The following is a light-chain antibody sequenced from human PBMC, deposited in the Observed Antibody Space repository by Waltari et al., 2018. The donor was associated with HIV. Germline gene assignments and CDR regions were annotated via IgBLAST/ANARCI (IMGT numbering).Light chain of an antibody. V-gene: IGLV7-46*01. CDR2: DTT. CDR1: EGTVTSKHY. J-gene: IGLJ2*01. CDR3: MLFFGATRI. Sequence: QAAVTQEPSLTVSPGGTIILTSASSEGTVTSKHYAYWFQQKAGQPPTTLIYDTTQRRFWTPARFSAFLLGDKAVLTLSGALSEDEAVYYCMLFFGATRIFGGGTTVTV.